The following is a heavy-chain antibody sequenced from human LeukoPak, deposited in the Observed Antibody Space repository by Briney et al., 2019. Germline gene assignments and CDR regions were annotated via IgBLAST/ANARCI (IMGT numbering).Heavy chain of an antibody. CDR1: GFTFSSYG. J-gene: IGHJ6*03. Sequence: GGSLRLSCAASGFTFSSYGMSWVRQAPGKGLEWVSAISGSGGSTYYADSVKGRFTISRDNSKNTLYLQMNSLRAEDTAVYYCAKGRQYYYDSSGYYLSYMDVWGKGTTVTVSS. CDR3: AKGRQYYYDSSGYYLSYMDV. CDR2: ISGSGGST. V-gene: IGHV3-23*01. D-gene: IGHD3-22*01.